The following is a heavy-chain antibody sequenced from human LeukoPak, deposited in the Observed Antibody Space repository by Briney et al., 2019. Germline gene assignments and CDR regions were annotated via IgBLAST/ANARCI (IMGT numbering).Heavy chain of an antibody. CDR2: ICYSGST. V-gene: IGHV4-39*01. J-gene: IGHJ3*02. Sequence: SETLSLTCTVSGGSSSSSTYYWGWIRQPPGKGLEWIGSICYSGSTYYNPSLKSRVTISVDTSKNQFSLKLNSVTAADTAVYYCATPYSGGYHGLDIWGQGTMVTVSS. CDR1: GGSSSSSTYY. CDR3: ATPYSGGYHGLDI. D-gene: IGHD1-26*01.